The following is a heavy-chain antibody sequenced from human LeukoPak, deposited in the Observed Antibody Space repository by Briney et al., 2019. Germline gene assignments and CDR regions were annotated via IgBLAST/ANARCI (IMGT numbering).Heavy chain of an antibody. Sequence: PGRPLRLSCAASGFTFDDYAMHWVRQAPGKGLEWVSGISWNSGSIGYADSVKGRFTISRDNAKNSLYLQMNSLRAEDTALYYCAKDMREVVGQRNPGTSGMDVWGQGTTVTVSS. CDR2: ISWNSGSI. V-gene: IGHV3-9*01. J-gene: IGHJ6*02. D-gene: IGHD1-26*01. CDR1: GFTFDDYA. CDR3: AKDMREVVGQRNPGTSGMDV.